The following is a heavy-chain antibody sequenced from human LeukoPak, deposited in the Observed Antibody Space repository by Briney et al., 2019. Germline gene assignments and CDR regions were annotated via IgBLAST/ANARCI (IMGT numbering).Heavy chain of an antibody. Sequence: GGSLRLSCAVSRFTFKSYTMTWVRQAPGKGLEWVSAISGSGGTYYTDSVKGRFIISRDNSKSTLYLQMNSLRAEDTAVYYCAPLPTGYSSGWPAEYFQHWGQGTLVTVSS. D-gene: IGHD6-19*01. CDR2: ISGSGGT. CDR3: APLPTGYSSGWPAEYFQH. J-gene: IGHJ1*01. V-gene: IGHV3-23*01. CDR1: RFTFKSYT.